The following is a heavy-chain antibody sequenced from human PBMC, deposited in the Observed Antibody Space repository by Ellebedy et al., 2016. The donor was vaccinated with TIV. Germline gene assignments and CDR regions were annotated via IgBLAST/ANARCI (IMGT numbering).Heavy chain of an antibody. Sequence: SLKISXAASGFIFEDYAMHWVRQAPGKGLEWVSGISWNSGKKGYGDSVKGRFTISRDNAKNSLYLQMNSLRLEDSALYYCVRSSGWLPASWGQGTLVTVSS. V-gene: IGHV3-9*01. CDR2: ISWNSGKK. D-gene: IGHD6-19*01. CDR3: VRSSGWLPAS. CDR1: GFIFEDYA. J-gene: IGHJ5*02.